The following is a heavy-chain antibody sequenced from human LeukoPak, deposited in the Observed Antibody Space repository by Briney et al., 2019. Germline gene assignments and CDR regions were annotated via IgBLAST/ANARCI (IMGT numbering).Heavy chain of an antibody. V-gene: IGHV3-23*01. J-gene: IGHJ4*02. D-gene: IGHD1-14*01. Sequence: PPGGSLRLSCAASGFTFGNYAMGWVRQAPGKGLEWVSAVSGSGGSTYYADSVKGRFTISRDNSKNILYLQMNSLRAADTAVYYCAKGYQNFDYWGQGTLVTVSS. CDR3: AKGYQNFDY. CDR2: VSGSGGST. CDR1: GFTFGNYA.